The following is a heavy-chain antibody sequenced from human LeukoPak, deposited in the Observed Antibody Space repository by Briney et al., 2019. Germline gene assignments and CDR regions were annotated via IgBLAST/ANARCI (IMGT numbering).Heavy chain of an antibody. CDR1: GYTFINYD. Sequence: VASVKVSCKASGYTFINYDISWVRQATGRGPEWMGWMNPKSGFTGYAQRFRGRVTMTRDTSTNTAFMELSRLRFDDTAVYYCARGGSHGNESLRTFDYWGQGSLVSVSS. J-gene: IGHJ4*02. D-gene: IGHD4-23*01. CDR3: ARGGSHGNESLRTFDY. V-gene: IGHV1-8*02. CDR2: MNPKSGFT.